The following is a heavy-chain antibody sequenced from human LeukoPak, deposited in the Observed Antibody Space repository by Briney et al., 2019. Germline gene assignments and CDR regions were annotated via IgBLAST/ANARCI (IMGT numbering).Heavy chain of an antibody. Sequence: SETLSLTCIVSGGSISSSSHYWGWIRQSPGKGLEGIGSIYYSGSTLNNPTLKSRVTISVNTSKNQFTLKLSSVAAADTSVYYCARQEAAVLFFQHWGQGTLVTVSS. CDR3: ARQEAAVLFFQH. D-gene: IGHD6-13*01. V-gene: IGHV4-39*01. J-gene: IGHJ1*01. CDR2: IYYSGST. CDR1: GGSISSSSHY.